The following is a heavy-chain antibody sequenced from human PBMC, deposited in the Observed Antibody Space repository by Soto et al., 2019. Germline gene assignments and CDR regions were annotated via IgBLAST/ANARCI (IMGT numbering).Heavy chain of an antibody. CDR1: GYTFTGYY. V-gene: IGHV1-8*02. Sequence: QVQLVQSGAEVKKPGASVKVSCKASGYTFTGYYMHWVRQATGQGLEWMGWMNPNSGNTGYAQKFQGRVTMTRNTSISTAYMELSSLRSEDTAVYYCARAPFTYDSSGYYYFWFDPWGQGTLVTVSS. CDR2: MNPNSGNT. CDR3: ARAPFTYDSSGYYYFWFDP. J-gene: IGHJ5*02. D-gene: IGHD3-22*01.